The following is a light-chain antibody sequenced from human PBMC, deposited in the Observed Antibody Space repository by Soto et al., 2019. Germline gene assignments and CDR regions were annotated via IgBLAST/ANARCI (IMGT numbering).Light chain of an antibody. CDR2: SNN. CDR3: EAWDDSLNGVV. CDR1: RSNIGSNT. J-gene: IGLJ2*01. Sequence: QSVLTQPPSAYGTPGQRVTISCSGSRSNIGSNTVNWYQQLPGTAPKLLIYSNNQRPSGVPDRFSGSKSGTSDSLAIVGLQSEEEAAYDGEAWDDSLNGVVFGGGTKLTVL. V-gene: IGLV1-44*01.